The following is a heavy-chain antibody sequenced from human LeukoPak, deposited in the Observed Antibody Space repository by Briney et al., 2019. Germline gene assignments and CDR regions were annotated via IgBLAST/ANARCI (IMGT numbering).Heavy chain of an antibody. Sequence: GASVKVSCKASGGTFSSYAISWVRQAPGQGLEWMGRIIPILGIANYAQKFQGRVAITADKSTSTAYMELSSLRSEDTAVYYCARAQGTGTWIQLWLGGAFDIWGQGTMVTVSS. CDR1: GGTFSSYA. J-gene: IGHJ3*02. V-gene: IGHV1-69*04. CDR2: IIPILGIA. CDR3: ARAQGTGTWIQLWLGGAFDI. D-gene: IGHD5-18*01.